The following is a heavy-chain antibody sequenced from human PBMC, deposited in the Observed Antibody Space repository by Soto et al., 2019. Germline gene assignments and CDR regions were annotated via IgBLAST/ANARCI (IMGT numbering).Heavy chain of an antibody. J-gene: IGHJ6*03. CDR2: INPNSGGT. D-gene: IGHD4-17*01. V-gene: IGHV1-2*04. CDR3: ARDRRRVTTESMPYYYYMDV. CDR1: GYTFTGYY. Sequence: GASVKVSCKASGYTFTGYYMHWVRQAPGQGLEWMGWINPNSGGTNYAQKFQGWVTMTRDTSISTAYMELSRLRSDDTAVYYCARDRRRVTTESMPYYYYMDVWGKGTTVTVSS.